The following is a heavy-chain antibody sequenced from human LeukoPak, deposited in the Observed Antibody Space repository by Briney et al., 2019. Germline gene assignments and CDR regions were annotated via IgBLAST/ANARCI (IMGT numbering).Heavy chain of an antibody. CDR1: GFTFSSYW. CDR2: IKYDGSEK. CDR3: VVAATARGGLDV. V-gene: IGHV3-7*01. J-gene: IGHJ6*02. Sequence: GSLRLSCVASGFTFSSYWMSWVRQAPGKGLEWVANIKYDGSEKYYVDSVKGRFTISRDDAKNSLYLQMNSLRAEDTAVYYCVVAATARGGLDVWGQGTTVTVSS. D-gene: IGHD6-13*01.